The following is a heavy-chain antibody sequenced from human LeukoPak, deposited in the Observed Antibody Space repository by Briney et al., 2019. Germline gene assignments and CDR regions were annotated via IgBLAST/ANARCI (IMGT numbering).Heavy chain of an antibody. Sequence: PGGSLRLSCAASGFTFTSYAMCWVRQAPGKGLEWVSAISGSGDSTYYADSVKGRFTISRDNSKNTLYLQVNSLRAEDTAVYYCAKGDGYSYGRYYFDYWGQGTLVTVSS. J-gene: IGHJ4*02. V-gene: IGHV3-23*01. CDR2: ISGSGDST. CDR1: GFTFTSYA. D-gene: IGHD5-18*01. CDR3: AKGDGYSYGRYYFDY.